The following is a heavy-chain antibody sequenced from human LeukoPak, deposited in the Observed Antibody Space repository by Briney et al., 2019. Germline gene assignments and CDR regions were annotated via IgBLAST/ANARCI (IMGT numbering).Heavy chain of an antibody. CDR2: IKQDGSEK. CDR1: GFTFSSYW. D-gene: IGHD4-17*01. V-gene: IGHV3-7*01. Sequence: GGSLRLSCAASGFTFSSYWMSWVRQAPGKGLEWVANIKQDGSEKYYVDSVKGRFTISRDNAKNSLYLQMNSLRAEDTAVYYCARDSTDYVDYVFNYWGQGTLVTVSS. J-gene: IGHJ4*02. CDR3: ARDSTDYVDYVFNY.